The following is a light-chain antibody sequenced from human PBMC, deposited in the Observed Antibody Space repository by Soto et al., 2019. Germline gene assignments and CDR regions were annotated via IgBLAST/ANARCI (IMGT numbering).Light chain of an antibody. Sequence: EIVMTQSPATLSVSPGERATLSCRASQSVSSNLAWYQQKPGQAPRLLIYGASIRATGIPARFSGSGSGTEFTLTISSLQSEDFAVYYCQQHNNWPPFTFGPVTKVDIK. CDR3: QQHNNWPPFT. CDR2: GAS. J-gene: IGKJ3*01. V-gene: IGKV3D-15*01. CDR1: QSVSSN.